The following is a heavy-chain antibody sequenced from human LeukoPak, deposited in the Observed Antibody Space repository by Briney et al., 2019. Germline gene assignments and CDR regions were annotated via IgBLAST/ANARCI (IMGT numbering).Heavy chain of an antibody. J-gene: IGHJ3*02. CDR3: ARGYSSSFLSAFDI. V-gene: IGHV1-69*05. Sequence: SVKVSCKASGGTFSSYAISWVRQAPGQGVECVGGINPIFGTANYAQKFQGRVTITTDESTSTAYMELSSLRSEDTAVYYCARGYSSSFLSAFDIWGQGTMVTVSS. CDR2: INPIFGTA. D-gene: IGHD6-6*01. CDR1: GGTFSSYA.